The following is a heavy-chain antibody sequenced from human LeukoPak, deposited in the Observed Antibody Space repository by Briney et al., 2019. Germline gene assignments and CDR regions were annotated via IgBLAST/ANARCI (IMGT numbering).Heavy chain of an antibody. J-gene: IGHJ6*02. V-gene: IGHV3-30*18. CDR1: GFTFSSYG. Sequence: PGGSLRLSCAASGFTFSSYGMHWVRQAPGKGLEWVAVISYDGSNKYYADSVKGRFTISRDNSKNTLYLQMNSLRAEDTAVYYCAKGTKVDYDFWSGYYRGPGDYYYGMDVWGQGTTVTVSS. CDR2: ISYDGSNK. D-gene: IGHD3-3*01. CDR3: AKGTKVDYDFWSGYYRGPGDYYYGMDV.